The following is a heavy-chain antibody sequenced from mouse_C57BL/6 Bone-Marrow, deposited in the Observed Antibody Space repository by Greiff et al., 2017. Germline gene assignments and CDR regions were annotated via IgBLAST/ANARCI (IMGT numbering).Heavy chain of an antibody. CDR3: ARGGLGKYYFDY. Sequence: QVQLKESGAELVRPGASVKLSCKASGYTFTDCYINWVKQRPGQGLEWIARIYPGSGNTYYNEKFKGKATLTAEKSSSTAYMQLSSLTSEDSAVYFCARGGLGKYYFDYWGQGTTLTVSS. V-gene: IGHV1-76*01. D-gene: IGHD4-1*01. CDR2: IYPGSGNT. CDR1: GYTFTDCY. J-gene: IGHJ2*01.